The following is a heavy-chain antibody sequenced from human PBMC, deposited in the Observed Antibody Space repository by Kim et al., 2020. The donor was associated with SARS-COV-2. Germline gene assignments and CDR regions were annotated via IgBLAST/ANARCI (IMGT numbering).Heavy chain of an antibody. CDR3: ARVKGLYSGSPFDY. V-gene: IGHV3-30-3*01. CDR2: ISYDGSNK. CDR1: GFTFSSYA. Sequence: GGSLRLSCAASGFTFSSYAMHWVRQAPGKGLEWVAVISYDGSNKYYADSVKGRFTISRDNSKNTLYLQMNSLRAEDTAVYYCARVKGLYSGSPFDYWGQGTLVTVSS. J-gene: IGHJ4*02. D-gene: IGHD1-26*01.